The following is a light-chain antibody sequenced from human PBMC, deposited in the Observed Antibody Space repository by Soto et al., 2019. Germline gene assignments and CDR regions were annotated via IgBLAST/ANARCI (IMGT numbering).Light chain of an antibody. J-gene: IGLJ2*01. V-gene: IGLV1-36*01. CDR2: YDD. Sequence: QSVLTQPPSVSGAPRQRVTISCSGSRSNIGNNAVNWYQQFPGRAPKLLIYYDDLLPSGVSDRFSGSKSGTSASLAISGLQSEDEADYYCATWDDSLSGQVFGGGTKLPVL. CDR3: ATWDDSLSGQV. CDR1: RSNIGNNA.